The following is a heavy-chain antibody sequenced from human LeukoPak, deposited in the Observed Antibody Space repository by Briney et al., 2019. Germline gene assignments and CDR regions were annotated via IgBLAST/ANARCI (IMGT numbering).Heavy chain of an antibody. J-gene: IGHJ4*02. D-gene: IGHD3-10*01. Sequence: ASVKVSCKVSGYTLTELSMHWVRHAPGKGLEWRGGFDPEDGETIYAQKFQGRVTMAEDTSTDTAYMELSSLRSEDTAVSYCAAPATYGSVSFDFDCWGQGTLVTVSS. CDR1: GYTLTELS. CDR3: AAPATYGSVSFDFDC. V-gene: IGHV1-24*01. CDR2: FDPEDGET.